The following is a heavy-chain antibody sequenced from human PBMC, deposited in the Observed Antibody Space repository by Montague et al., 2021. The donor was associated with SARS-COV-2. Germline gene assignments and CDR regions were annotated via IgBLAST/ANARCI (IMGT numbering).Heavy chain of an antibody. Sequence: SETLSLTCTVSGGSISSYYWSWSRQPPGGGLEWIAYIYYSGSTXXXPSXXXRVTISVDTSKNQFSLKLSSVTAADTAVYYCARVFPRWLQFDAYFDYWGQGTLVTVSS. J-gene: IGHJ4*02. D-gene: IGHD5-24*01. V-gene: IGHV4-59*01. CDR2: IYYSGST. CDR3: ARVFPRWLQFDAYFDY. CDR1: GGSISSYY.